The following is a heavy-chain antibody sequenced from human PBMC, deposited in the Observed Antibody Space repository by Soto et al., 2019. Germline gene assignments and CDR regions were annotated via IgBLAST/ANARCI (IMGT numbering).Heavy chain of an antibody. CDR3: ARGDYYDSSGYTKKHYFDY. CDR2: IDWDDDK. D-gene: IGHD3-22*01. J-gene: IGHJ4*02. CDR1: GFSLSTSGMC. Sequence: SGPTLVNPTQTLALTCTFSGFSLSTSGMCVSWIRQPPGKALEWLALIDWDDDKYYSTSLKTRLTISKDTSKNQVVLTMTNMDPVDTATYYCARGDYYDSSGYTKKHYFDYWGQGTLVTVSS. V-gene: IGHV2-70*01.